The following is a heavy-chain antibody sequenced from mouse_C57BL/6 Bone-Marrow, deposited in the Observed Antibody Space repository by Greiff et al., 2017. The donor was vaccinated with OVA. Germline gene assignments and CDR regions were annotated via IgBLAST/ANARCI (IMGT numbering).Heavy chain of an antibody. D-gene: IGHD1-2*01. V-gene: IGHV5-4*03. CDR3: ARGYVDAMDY. Sequence: EVKLMESGGGLVKPGGSLKLSCAASGFTFSSYAMSWVRQTPEKRLEWVATISDGGSYTYYPDNVKGRFTISRDNAKNNLYLQMSHLKSEDTAMYYCARGYVDAMDYWGQGTSVTVSS. CDR1: GFTFSSYA. CDR2: ISDGGSYT. J-gene: IGHJ4*01.